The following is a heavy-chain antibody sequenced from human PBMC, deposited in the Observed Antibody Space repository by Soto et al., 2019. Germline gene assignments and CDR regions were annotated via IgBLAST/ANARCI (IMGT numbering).Heavy chain of an antibody. J-gene: IGHJ4*02. CDR3: AIVMIGGHSDC. V-gene: IGHV1-8*01. D-gene: IGHD3-22*01. CDR1: GYTFTNNV. CDR2: MNPNSGNT. Sequence: QVQLVQSGAEVKKPGASVKVSCKASGYTFTNNVINWVRQAPGQGLEWMGWMNPNSGNTGYAQKFQGRVTMTTNTSLCPSGRELNNLSTHDRAFYCRAIVMIGGHSDCWCQGTLLIVSS.